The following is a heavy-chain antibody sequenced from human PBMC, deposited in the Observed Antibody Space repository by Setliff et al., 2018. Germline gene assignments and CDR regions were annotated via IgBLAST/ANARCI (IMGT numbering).Heavy chain of an antibody. V-gene: IGHV3-11*04. CDR1: GFTFSSYA. CDR2: ISRGGNTI. J-gene: IGHJ3*02. D-gene: IGHD1-1*01. CDR3: ARGYPVVFDI. Sequence: GGSLRLSCAASGFTFSSYAMSWIRQAPGKGLEWVSYISRGGNTIYYADSVKGRFTISRDNAKSSLYLQMNSLRAEDSAVYYCARGYPVVFDIWGQGTMVTVSS.